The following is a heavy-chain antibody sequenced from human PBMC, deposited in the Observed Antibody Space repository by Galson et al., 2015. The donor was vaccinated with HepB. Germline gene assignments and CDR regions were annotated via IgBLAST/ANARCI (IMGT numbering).Heavy chain of an antibody. CDR1: GYTLTELS. CDR2: FHPEDGEG. Sequence: VKVSCKASGYTLTELSIHWVRQAPGKGLEWMGGFHPEDGEGVYAQKFQGRVTMTADTSTDTAYMELSSLTSEDTAVYYYAREGDGAYFDYWGQGTLVSVSS. V-gene: IGHV1-24*01. D-gene: IGHD3-16*01. J-gene: IGHJ4*02. CDR3: AREGDGAYFDY.